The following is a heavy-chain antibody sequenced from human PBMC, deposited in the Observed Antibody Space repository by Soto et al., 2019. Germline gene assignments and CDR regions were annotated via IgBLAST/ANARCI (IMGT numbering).Heavy chain of an antibody. CDR2: IVPMFAAP. D-gene: IGHD2-21*01. V-gene: IGHV1-69*12. CDR3: ARDRVMRGNAYYYGMDV. J-gene: IGHJ6*02. Sequence: QVLLVQSGAEVKKPGSSVRVSCKTSGGTFSSFAISWVRLAPGQGLEWMGVIVPMFAAPTYAQKFQGRVSTTADESTRTAYMELSRLRSDDTAVYYCARDRVMRGNAYYYGMDVLGQGTTVTVSS. CDR1: GGTFSSFA.